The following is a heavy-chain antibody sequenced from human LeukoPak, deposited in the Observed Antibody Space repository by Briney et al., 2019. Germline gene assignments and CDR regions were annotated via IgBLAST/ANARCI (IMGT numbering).Heavy chain of an antibody. V-gene: IGHV5-51*01. CDR3: ARLVSGVGNWFDP. D-gene: IGHD1-26*01. Sequence: GESLKVSCKGSGYSFTSYWIVWVRQMPGKGLEWMGIIYPGDSDTRYSPSFQGQVTPSADKSISTAYLQWSSLKASDTAMYYCARLVSGVGNWFDPWGQGTLVTVSS. CDR2: IYPGDSDT. J-gene: IGHJ5*02. CDR1: GYSFTSYW.